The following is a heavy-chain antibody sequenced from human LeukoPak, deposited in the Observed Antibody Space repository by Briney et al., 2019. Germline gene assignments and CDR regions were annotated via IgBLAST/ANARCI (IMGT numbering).Heavy chain of an antibody. CDR3: AIGREVDTIGGLGDAVDI. D-gene: IGHD5-12*01. Sequence: ASVKVSCKASGYTFTSYGISWVRQPPGQGLEWMGGISTYSGNTNYAQKLQGRVTMTTDTSTSTAYMEVKSMRCDDTAVYYCAIGREVDTIGGLGDAVDIWGQGTMVTVSS. CDR2: ISTYSGNT. CDR1: GYTFTSYG. J-gene: IGHJ3*02. V-gene: IGHV1-18*01.